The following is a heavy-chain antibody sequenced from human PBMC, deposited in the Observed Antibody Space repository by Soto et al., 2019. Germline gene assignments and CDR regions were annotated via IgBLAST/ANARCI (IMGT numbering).Heavy chain of an antibody. CDR2: IKSDGSST. Sequence: EVQLVESGGGLVQPGGSLRLSCAASGFLFSTYWMFWVRQAPRKGLLWVSRIKSDGSSTSYADSVKGRFTISRDNAKNTLYLQMTSLGAEDTAVYYCAIGGGDYNYFDYWGQGILVTVSS. J-gene: IGHJ4*02. V-gene: IGHV3-74*01. CDR3: AIGGGDYNYFDY. D-gene: IGHD2-21*01. CDR1: GFLFSTYW.